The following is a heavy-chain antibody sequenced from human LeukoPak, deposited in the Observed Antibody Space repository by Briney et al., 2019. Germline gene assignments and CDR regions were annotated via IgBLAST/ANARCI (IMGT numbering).Heavy chain of an antibody. Sequence: GGSLGLSCAASGFTFSDYYMSWIRQAPGKGLEWVSYISSSGSTIYYADSVKGRFTISRDNAKNSLYLQMNSLRAEDTAVYYCARDWRRGRYYYYGMDVWGQGTTVTVSS. CDR2: ISSSGSTI. J-gene: IGHJ6*02. CDR3: ARDWRRGRYYYYGMDV. CDR1: GFTFSDYY. D-gene: IGHD3-10*01. V-gene: IGHV3-11*01.